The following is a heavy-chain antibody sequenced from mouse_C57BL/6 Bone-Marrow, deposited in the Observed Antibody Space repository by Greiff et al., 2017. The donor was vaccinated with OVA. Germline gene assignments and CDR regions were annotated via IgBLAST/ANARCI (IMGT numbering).Heavy chain of an antibody. J-gene: IGHJ3*01. CDR3: TFYDYGAY. D-gene: IGHD2-4*01. V-gene: IGHV14-4*01. CDR1: GFNIKDDY. Sequence: VQLQQSGAELVRPGASVKLSCTASGFNIKDDYMHWVKQRPEQGLEWIGWIDPENGDTEYASKFQGKATITADTSSNTAYLQLSSLTSEDTAVYYCTFYDYGAYWGRGTLVTVSA. CDR2: IDPENGDT.